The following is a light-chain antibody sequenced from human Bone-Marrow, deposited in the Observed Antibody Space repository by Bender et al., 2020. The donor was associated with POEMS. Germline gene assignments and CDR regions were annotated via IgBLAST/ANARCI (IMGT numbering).Light chain of an antibody. CDR1: TSDIGDYDH. J-gene: IGLJ2*01. V-gene: IGLV2-14*03. CDR3: SSYAGTNTFDV. Sequence: HSALTQPASVSGSPGQSITISCTGTTSDIGDYDHVSWYQQHPGKAPQLMIYGVINRPSGVSDRFSGSKSGTTASLTISGLQAEDEAHYYCSSYAGTNTFDVFGGGTKVTVL. CDR2: GVI.